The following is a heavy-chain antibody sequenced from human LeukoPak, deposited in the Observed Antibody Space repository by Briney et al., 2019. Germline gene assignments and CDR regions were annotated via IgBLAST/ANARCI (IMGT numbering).Heavy chain of an antibody. CDR1: GFTFSSYR. J-gene: IGHJ4*02. Sequence: GGSLRLSCGASGFTFSSYRMHWVRQAPGKGLEWVSSIYTSSSYIYYADSVKGRFTISRDNAKNSLFLQMNSLRAEDTAVYYCARVECGGDCYSSFDYWGQGTLVTVSS. CDR2: IYTSSSYI. CDR3: ARVECGGDCYSSFDY. D-gene: IGHD2-21*02. V-gene: IGHV3-21*01.